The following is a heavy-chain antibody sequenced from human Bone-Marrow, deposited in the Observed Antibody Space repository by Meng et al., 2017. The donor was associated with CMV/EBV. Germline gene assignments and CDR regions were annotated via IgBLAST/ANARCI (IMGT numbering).Heavy chain of an antibody. V-gene: IGHV3-23*01. CDR1: GFTFSSYA. J-gene: IGHJ3*02. Sequence: GESLKISCAASGFTFSSYAMSWVRQAPGKGLEWVSAISGSGGSTYYADSVKGRFTISRDNSKNTLSLQMNSLRAEDTAVYYCDRRDFGNAFDIWGQGTMVTISS. D-gene: IGHD3-3*01. CDR2: ISGSGGST. CDR3: DRRDFGNAFDI.